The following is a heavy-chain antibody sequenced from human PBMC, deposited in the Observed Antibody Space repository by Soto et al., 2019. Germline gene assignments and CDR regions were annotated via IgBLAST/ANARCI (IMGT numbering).Heavy chain of an antibody. CDR1: GFTFISYA. V-gene: IGHV3-23*01. CDR2: ISGSGGST. Sequence: GGSLRLSCAASGFTFISYAMSWVRQAPGKGLEWVSAISGSGGSTYYADSVKGRFTISRDNSKNTLYLQMNSLRAEDTAVYYCAKVGRYSSSSRGSWFDPWGQGTLVSVSS. D-gene: IGHD6-6*01. J-gene: IGHJ5*02. CDR3: AKVGRYSSSSRGSWFDP.